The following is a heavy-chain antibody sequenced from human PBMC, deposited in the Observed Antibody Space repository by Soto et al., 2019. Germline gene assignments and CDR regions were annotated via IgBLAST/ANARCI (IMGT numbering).Heavy chain of an antibody. CDR3: AARIGNIGWYWLDA. CDR1: GFTFTSSA. D-gene: IGHD6-19*01. Sequence: GASVKVSCKASGFTFTSSAVQWVRQARGQPLEWIGWIVLGNGNTNYAQKFQGRVTITRDKSTSTAYMDLSRRRSDDTAMYYCAARIGNIGWYWLDAWGQGTQVTVSS. CDR2: IVLGNGNT. J-gene: IGHJ5*02. V-gene: IGHV1-58*01.